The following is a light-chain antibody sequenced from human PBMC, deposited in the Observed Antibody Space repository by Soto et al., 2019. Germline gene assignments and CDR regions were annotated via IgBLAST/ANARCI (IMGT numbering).Light chain of an antibody. Sequence: DIQLTQSPSVLSASVGDTVTITCRASQALSNYLAWYQQKPGKAPDLLIYSASTLQSGVPSRFSGSGSGREFTLTISSLQPEDFATYHCQQLNSYPIATFGGGTKVDIK. CDR2: SAS. J-gene: IGKJ4*01. CDR3: QQLNSYPIAT. V-gene: IGKV1-9*01. CDR1: QALSNY.